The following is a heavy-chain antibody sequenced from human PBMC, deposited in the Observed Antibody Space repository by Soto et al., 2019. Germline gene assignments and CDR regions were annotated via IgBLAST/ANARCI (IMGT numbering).Heavy chain of an antibody. CDR1: GFTFSDYY. CDR3: ARVSSCSGGSCHTHFDY. Sequence: VGSLRLSCAASGFTFSDYYMSWIRQAPGKGLEWVSYISSSSSYTNYADSVKGRFTISRDNAKNSLYLQMNSLRAEDTAVYYCARVSSCSGGSCHTHFDYWGQGTLVTVSS. D-gene: IGHD2-15*01. CDR2: ISSSSSYT. V-gene: IGHV3-11*06. J-gene: IGHJ4*02.